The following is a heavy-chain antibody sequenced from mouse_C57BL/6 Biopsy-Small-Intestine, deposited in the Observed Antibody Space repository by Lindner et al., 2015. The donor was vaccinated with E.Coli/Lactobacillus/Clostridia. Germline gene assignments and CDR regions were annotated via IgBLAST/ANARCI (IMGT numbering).Heavy chain of an antibody. CDR1: GFSFNTYA. Sequence: EVQLQESGGGLVQPKGSLKLSCAASGFSFNTYAMNWVRQAPGKGLEWVARIRSKSNNYATYYADSVKDRFTISRDDSENMLYLQMNNLQTEDTAVYYCVRRGSTTVGYAMDYWGQGTSVTVSS. CDR3: VRRGSTTVGYAMDY. V-gene: IGHV10-1*01. J-gene: IGHJ4*01. D-gene: IGHD1-1*01. CDR2: IRSKSNNYAT.